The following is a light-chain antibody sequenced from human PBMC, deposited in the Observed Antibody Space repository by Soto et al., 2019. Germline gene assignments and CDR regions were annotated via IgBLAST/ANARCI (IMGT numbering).Light chain of an antibody. CDR1: QSVSSNY. Sequence: VLTQSPGTLSLSPGERATLSCRASQSVSSNYLAWYQHRPGHAPRLLIYGASTRATGIPDRFSGSGSGTDFTLTISRLEPEDFAVYYCQQYGSVYTFGQGTKLEIK. CDR3: QQYGSVYT. J-gene: IGKJ2*01. CDR2: GAS. V-gene: IGKV3-20*01.